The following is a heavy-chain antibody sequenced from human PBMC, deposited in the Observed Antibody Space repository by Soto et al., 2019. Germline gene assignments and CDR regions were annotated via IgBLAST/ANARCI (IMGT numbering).Heavy chain of an antibody. CDR3: ARIKWGLNYYNGMDV. Sequence: ASVKVSCKSSGYSFSDYFIQWVRQAPGQGLEWVAWINPKTAATNYAKKFQGRVSLTWDTSSTTAYMELTRLRPDDTAVYYCARIKWGLNYYNGMDVWGQGXTVT. V-gene: IGHV1-2*02. CDR2: INPKTAAT. D-gene: IGHD1-26*01. J-gene: IGHJ6*02. CDR1: GYSFSDYF.